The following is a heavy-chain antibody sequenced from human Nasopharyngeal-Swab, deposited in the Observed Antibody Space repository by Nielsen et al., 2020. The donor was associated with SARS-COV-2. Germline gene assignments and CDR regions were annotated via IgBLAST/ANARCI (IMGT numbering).Heavy chain of an antibody. D-gene: IGHD4-11*01. Sequence: GVLRLSCAASGFTFSSYSMNWVRQAPGKGLEWVSSISSSSSYIYYADSVKGRFTISRDNAKNSLYLQMNSLRAEDTAVYYCARWDYSNYDLDYWGQGTLVTVSS. J-gene: IGHJ4*02. CDR2: ISSSSSYI. CDR3: ARWDYSNYDLDY. CDR1: GFTFSSYS. V-gene: IGHV3-21*01.